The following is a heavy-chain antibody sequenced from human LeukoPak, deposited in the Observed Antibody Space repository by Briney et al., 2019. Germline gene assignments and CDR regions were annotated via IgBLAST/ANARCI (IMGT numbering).Heavy chain of an antibody. CDR2: IWYDGSNK. Sequence: GGSLRLSCAASGFTFNGYWMSWVRQAPGKGLEWVAVIWYDGSNKYYADSVKGRFTISRDNSKNTLYLQMNSLRAEDTALYYCARDLWAVAGSSDAFDIWGQGTRVTVSS. CDR3: ARDLWAVAGSSDAFDI. V-gene: IGHV3-33*08. CDR1: GFTFNGYW. D-gene: IGHD6-19*01. J-gene: IGHJ3*02.